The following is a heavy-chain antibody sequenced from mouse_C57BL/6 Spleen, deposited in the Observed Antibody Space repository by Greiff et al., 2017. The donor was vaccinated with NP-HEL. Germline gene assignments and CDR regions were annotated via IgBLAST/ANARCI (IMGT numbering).Heavy chain of an antibody. V-gene: IGHV13-2*01. CDR1: GFTFSNYW. CDR2: ITVKSDNYGA. J-gene: IGHJ1*03. Sequence: VQLVETGGGLVRPGNSLKLSCVTSGFTFSNYWMHWLRQPPGTRLEWIAVITVKSDNYGANYAESVKGRFAISRDDSISSFYLGMSRLREEDTATYFCSRSAIYCYGSWYFDVWGTGTTVTVSS. D-gene: IGHD1-1*01. CDR3: SRSAIYCYGSWYFDV.